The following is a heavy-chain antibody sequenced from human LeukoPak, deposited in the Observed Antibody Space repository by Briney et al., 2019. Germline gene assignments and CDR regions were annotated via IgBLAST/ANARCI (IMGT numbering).Heavy chain of an antibody. D-gene: IGHD3-22*01. J-gene: IGHJ4*02. CDR1: GLSVRGSY. CDR2: IYSGDRT. Sequence: PGGSLRLSCVASGLSVRGSYMSWVRQVPGKGLEWVSVIYSGDRTYYADSVKGRFTISRDTSKNTLYLQMSSLRAEDTAVYYCVKVRDYYDSSGYYDYWGQGTLVTVSS. CDR3: VKVRDYYDSSGYYDY. V-gene: IGHV3-53*05.